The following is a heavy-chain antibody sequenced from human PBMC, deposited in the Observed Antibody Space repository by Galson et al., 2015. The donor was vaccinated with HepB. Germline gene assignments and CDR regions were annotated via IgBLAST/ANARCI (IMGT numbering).Heavy chain of an antibody. V-gene: IGHV3-21*01. Sequence: SLRLSCAASGFSFSSYGLNWVRQAPGKGLEWVSSISGSSSYIYHADSVKGRFTISRDNAKNSLYLQMNSLRAEDTAVYYCARTAQGASGWFYFDDRGQGTVVTVSS. CDR1: GFSFSSYG. D-gene: IGHD6-19*01. CDR3: ARTAQGASGWFYFDD. J-gene: IGHJ4*02. CDR2: ISGSSSYI.